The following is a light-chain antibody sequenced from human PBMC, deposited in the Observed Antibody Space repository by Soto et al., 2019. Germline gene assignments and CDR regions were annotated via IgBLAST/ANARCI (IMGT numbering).Light chain of an antibody. Sequence: EIVLTRSPATLSLSPGERATLSCRASQSVSNSLAWYQQKPGQAPRLVIHDASNRATGIPARFSGSGSGTDFTLTISRLEPEDFAVYYCHQRSNWPITFGQGTRLEIK. CDR3: HQRSNWPIT. CDR2: DAS. V-gene: IGKV3-11*01. CDR1: QSVSNS. J-gene: IGKJ5*01.